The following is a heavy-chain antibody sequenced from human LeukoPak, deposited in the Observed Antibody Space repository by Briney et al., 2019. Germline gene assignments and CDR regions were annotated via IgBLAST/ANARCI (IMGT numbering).Heavy chain of an antibody. CDR2: IYYSGST. D-gene: IGHD3-3*01. CDR3: ARGRTIFGVVTLDY. V-gene: IGHV4-59*01. J-gene: IGHJ4*02. Sequence: SETLSLTCTVSGGSISSYYWSWIRQPPGKGLEWIGYIYYSGSTNYNPSLKSRVTISVDTSKNQFSLKLSSVTAADTAVYYWARGRTIFGVVTLDYWGEGTLVTVSS. CDR1: GGSISSYY.